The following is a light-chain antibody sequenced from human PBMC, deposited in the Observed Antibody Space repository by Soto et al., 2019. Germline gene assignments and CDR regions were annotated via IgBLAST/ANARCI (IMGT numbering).Light chain of an antibody. CDR2: DVT. Sequence: QSALTQPASVSESPGQSITISCTGSSSGVGGYKYVSWYQQHPGKAPKLLIYDVTNRPSGVSNRFSGSKSGYTASLTISGLQSEDEADYYCSSYTSFKTLVFGTGTKLTVL. CDR3: SSYTSFKTLV. J-gene: IGLJ1*01. V-gene: IGLV2-14*01. CDR1: SSGVGGYKY.